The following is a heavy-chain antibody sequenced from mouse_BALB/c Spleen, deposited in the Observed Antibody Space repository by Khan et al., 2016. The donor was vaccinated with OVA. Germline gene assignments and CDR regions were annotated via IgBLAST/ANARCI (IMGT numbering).Heavy chain of an antibody. V-gene: IGHV1S132*01. CDR1: GYTFTNYW. D-gene: IGHD2-1*01. CDR2: IFPGTGTT. Sequence: QVQLQQSGAELVKPGASVQLSCKTSGYTFTNYWIQWVKQRPGQGLGWIGQIFPGTGTTYSNENFKVKATLTVDTSSSTAYMQLSSLNSEDSAVYFCARRYFGTYEFASWGQGTLVTVSA. J-gene: IGHJ3*01. CDR3: ARRYFGTYEFAS.